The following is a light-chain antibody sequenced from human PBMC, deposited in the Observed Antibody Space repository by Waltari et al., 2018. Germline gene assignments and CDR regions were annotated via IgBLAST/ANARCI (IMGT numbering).Light chain of an antibody. V-gene: IGKV3-20*01. J-gene: IGKJ1*01. Sequence: EIVLTQSPGTLALSPGERATLSCRASQSVGRALAWYQQKPGQAPRLHIYEASSRATGISDKYGGSGSGTDFSLTISRVEPEDFAVYFCQMYVRLPVTFGQGTKVEVK. CDR3: QMYVRLPVT. CDR2: EAS. CDR1: QSVGRA.